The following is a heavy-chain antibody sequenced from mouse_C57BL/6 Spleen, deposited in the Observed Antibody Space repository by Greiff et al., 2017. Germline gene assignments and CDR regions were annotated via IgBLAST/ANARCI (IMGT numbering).Heavy chain of an antibody. J-gene: IGHJ4*01. CDR3: ARTPVLLLQGYAMDY. CDR2: INPYNGGT. D-gene: IGHD1-1*01. V-gene: IGHV1-19*01. CDR1: GYTFTDYY. Sequence: DVQLQESGPVLVKPGASVKLSCKASGYTFTDYYMNWVKQSHGKSLEWIGVINPYNGGTSYNQKFKGKATLTVDKSSSTAYMELNSLTSEDSAVYYCARTPVLLLQGYAMDYWGQGTSVTVSS.